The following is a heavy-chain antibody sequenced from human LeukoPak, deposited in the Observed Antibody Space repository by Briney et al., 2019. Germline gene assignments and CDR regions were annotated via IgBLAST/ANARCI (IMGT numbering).Heavy chain of an antibody. CDR1: GITFSDHY. V-gene: IGHV3-72*01. CDR3: ARDRVYCRGGSCYSLGFDP. J-gene: IGHJ5*02. Sequence: GGSLRLSCAASGITFSDHYMDWVRQAPGKGLEWVGRTRNKANSYTTEYAASAKGRFTISRDDSKNSLYLQMNSLKTEDTAVYYCARDRVYCRGGSCYSLGFDPWGQGTLVTVSS. D-gene: IGHD2-15*01. CDR2: TRNKANSYTT.